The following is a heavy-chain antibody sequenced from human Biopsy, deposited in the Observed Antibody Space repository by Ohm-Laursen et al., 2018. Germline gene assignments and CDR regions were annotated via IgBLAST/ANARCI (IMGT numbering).Heavy chain of an antibody. J-gene: IGHJ5*02. D-gene: IGHD3-22*01. Sequence: GASVSVSCKASGYMLTGYHVHWVRQAPGQGLEWLGWINAKTGDTNYAQKFQGRVAMTRDTSISTAYEELSSLRSNDTTVYYCTRGVYYYESLAYFCWFDPWGQGTLVTVSS. CDR3: TRGVYYYESLAYFCWFDP. CDR2: INAKTGDT. V-gene: IGHV1-2*02. CDR1: GYMLTGYH.